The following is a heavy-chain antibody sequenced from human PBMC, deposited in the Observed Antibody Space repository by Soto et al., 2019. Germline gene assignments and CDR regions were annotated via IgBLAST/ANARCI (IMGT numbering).Heavy chain of an antibody. Sequence: PSETLSLTCNVSGDSITTDGYSWSWIRQPPGKGLEWIGYIYHTGTAYYNPSLKSRATLSVDRSKNQFSLSLSSMTAASTAVYYCARAAWERNFDFWGQGALVTVSS. D-gene: IGHD1-26*01. CDR1: GDSITTDGYS. CDR3: ARAAWERNFDF. J-gene: IGHJ4*02. V-gene: IGHV4-30-2*01. CDR2: IYHTGTA.